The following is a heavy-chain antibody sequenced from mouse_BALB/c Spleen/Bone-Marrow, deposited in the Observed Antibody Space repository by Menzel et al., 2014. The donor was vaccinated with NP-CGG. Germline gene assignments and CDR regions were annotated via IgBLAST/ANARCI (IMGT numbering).Heavy chain of an antibody. CDR3: TLARRDAMAY. CDR2: INPSNGGT. J-gene: IGHJ4*01. V-gene: IGHV1S81*02. Sequence: QVQLQQPGAELVKPGASVKLSCKASGYTFTSYYMYWVKQRPGQGLEWIGEINPSNGGTNFNEKFKSKSTLTVDKSSSTAYMQLSSMTSEASAVYHCTLARRDAMAYWGQGTSVTVSS. CDR1: GYTFTSYY.